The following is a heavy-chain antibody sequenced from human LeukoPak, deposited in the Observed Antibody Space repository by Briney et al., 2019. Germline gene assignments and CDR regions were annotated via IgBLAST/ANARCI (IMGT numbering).Heavy chain of an antibody. CDR1: GYTFTNSW. V-gene: IGHV5-51*01. CDR2: IYPGDSDT. D-gene: IGHD5-18*01. CDR3: ARRSKGYSYGYDFDY. J-gene: IGHJ4*02. Sequence: GESLKISCKSSGYTFTNSWIAWVRQMPGKGLEWMGIIYPGDSDTRYSPSFQGQVTISADKSISTAYLQWSSLKASDTAIYYCARRSKGYSYGYDFDYWGQGTLVTVSS.